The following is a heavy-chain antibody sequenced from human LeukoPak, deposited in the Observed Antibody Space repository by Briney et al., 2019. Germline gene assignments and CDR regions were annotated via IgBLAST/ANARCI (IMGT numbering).Heavy chain of an antibody. CDR3: ARDVGLPDAFNI. CDR1: GYTFTGYY. D-gene: IGHD1-26*01. V-gene: IGHV1-2*02. J-gene: IGHJ3*02. Sequence: ASVKVSCKASGYTFTGYYMHWVRQAPGQGLEWMGWINPNSGGTNYAQKFQGRVTMTRDTSISTAYMELSRLRSDDTAGYYCARDVGLPDAFNIWGQGTMLTVSS. CDR2: INPNSGGT.